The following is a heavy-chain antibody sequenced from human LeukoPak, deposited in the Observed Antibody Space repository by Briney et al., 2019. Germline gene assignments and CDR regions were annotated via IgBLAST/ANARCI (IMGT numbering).Heavy chain of an antibody. CDR3: ARENRFYEPQQLPLSVD. D-gene: IGHD1-14*01. CDR2: IYTSGST. J-gene: IGHJ4*02. CDR1: GVSISSGSYY. Sequence: SETLSLTCTVSGVSISSGSYYWSWIRQPAGKGLEWIGRIYTSGSTNYNPSLKSRVTISVDTSKKQFSLKLSSVTAADTAVYYCARENRFYEPQQLPLSVDWGQGTLVTVSS. V-gene: IGHV4-61*02.